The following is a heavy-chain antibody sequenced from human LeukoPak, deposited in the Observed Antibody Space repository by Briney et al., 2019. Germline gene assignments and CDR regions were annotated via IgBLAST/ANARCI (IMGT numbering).Heavy chain of an antibody. V-gene: IGHV1-69*13. J-gene: IGHJ5*02. CDR3: ARDASLGPGTGSGWYGDWFGP. D-gene: IGHD6-19*01. CDR1: GGTFSSYA. Sequence: SVKVSCKASGGTFSSYAISWVRQAPGQGLEWMGGIIPIFGTANYAQKFQGRVTITADESTSTAYMELSSLRSEDTAVYYCARDASLGPGTGSGWYGDWFGPWGQGTLVTVSS. CDR2: IIPIFGTA.